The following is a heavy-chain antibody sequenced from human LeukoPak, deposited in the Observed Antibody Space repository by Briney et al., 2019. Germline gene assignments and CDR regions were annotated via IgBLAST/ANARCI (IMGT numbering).Heavy chain of an antibody. V-gene: IGHV4-61*10. CDR3: ARVGVGIAAADDHYYYYYYMDV. J-gene: IGHJ6*03. CDR2: IYYSGST. CDR1: GDSISSGDYY. Sequence: SETLSLTCTVSGDSISSGDYYWSWIRQPAGKGLEWIGYIYYSGSTNYNPSLKSRVTISVDTSKNQFSLKLSSVTAADTAVYYCARVGVGIAAADDHYYYYYYMDVWGKGTTVTITS. D-gene: IGHD6-13*01.